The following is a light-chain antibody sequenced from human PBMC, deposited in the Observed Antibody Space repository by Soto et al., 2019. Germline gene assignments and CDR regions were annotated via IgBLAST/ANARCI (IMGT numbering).Light chain of an antibody. CDR3: QQYGSSVT. CDR1: QSVSSY. CDR2: DAS. V-gene: IGKV3-20*01. Sequence: EIVLTQSPATLSLSPGERATLSSRASQSVSSYLAWYQQKPGQAPRLLIYDASSRATDIPDRFSGRGSGTDFTLTISRLEPEDFAVYYCQQYGSSVTFGGGTKVDIK. J-gene: IGKJ4*01.